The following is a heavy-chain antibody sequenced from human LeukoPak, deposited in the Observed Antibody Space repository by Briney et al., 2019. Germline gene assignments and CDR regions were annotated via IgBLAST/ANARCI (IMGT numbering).Heavy chain of an antibody. CDR2: IYPGDSDT. CDR3: ARQGVVGWLLSPPENWFDP. V-gene: IGHV5-51*01. CDR1: GYSFTSYW. J-gene: IGHJ5*02. Sequence: GESLKISCKGSGYSFTSYWIGWVRQMPGKGLEWMGIIYPGDSDTRYSPSFQGQVTISADKSISTAYLQWNSLRAEDTAVYYCARQGVVGWLLSPPENWFDPWGQGTLVTVSS. D-gene: IGHD2/OR15-2a*01.